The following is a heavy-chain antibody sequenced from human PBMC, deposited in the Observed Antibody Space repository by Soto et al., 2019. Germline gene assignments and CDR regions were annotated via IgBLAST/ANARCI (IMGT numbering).Heavy chain of an antibody. D-gene: IGHD1-1*01. J-gene: IGHJ4*02. V-gene: IGHV3-30*18. CDR3: AKDSSLYNWNDLDY. Sequence: LSCAASGFTFSSYGMHWVRQAPGKGLEWVAVISYDGSNKYYADSVKGRFTISRDNSKNTLYLQMNSLRAEDTAVYYCAKDSSLYNWNDLDYWGQGTLVTVSS. CDR1: GFTFSSYG. CDR2: ISYDGSNK.